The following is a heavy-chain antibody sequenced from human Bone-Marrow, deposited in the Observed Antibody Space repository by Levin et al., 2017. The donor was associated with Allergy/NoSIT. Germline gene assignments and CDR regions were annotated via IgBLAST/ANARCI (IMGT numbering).Heavy chain of an antibody. CDR3: ARSITFGGNFDY. CDR2: ISYDGSNK. V-gene: IGHV3-30*04. Sequence: GGSLRLSCAASGFTFSSYAMHWVRQAPGKGLEWVAVISYDGSNKYYADSVKGRFTISRDNSKNTLYLQMNSLRAEDTAVYYCARSITFGGNFDYWGQGTLVTVSS. CDR1: GFTFSSYA. D-gene: IGHD3-16*01. J-gene: IGHJ4*02.